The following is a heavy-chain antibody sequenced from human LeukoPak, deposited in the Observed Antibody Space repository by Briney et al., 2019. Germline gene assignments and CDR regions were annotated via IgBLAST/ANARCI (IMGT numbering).Heavy chain of an antibody. D-gene: IGHD5-18*01. V-gene: IGHV1-69*04. J-gene: IGHJ4*02. CDR1: GGTFSSYA. CDR3: ARDMNIRGYSYGPFDY. Sequence: SVKVSCKASGGTFSSYAISWVRQAPGQGLEWMGRIIPIFGIANYAQKFQGRVTITADKSTSTAYMELSSLRSEDTAVYYCARDMNIRGYSYGPFDYWGQGTLVTVSS. CDR2: IIPIFGIA.